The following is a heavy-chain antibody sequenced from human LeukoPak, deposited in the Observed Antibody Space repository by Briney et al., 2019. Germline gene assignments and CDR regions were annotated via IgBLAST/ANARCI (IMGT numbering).Heavy chain of an antibody. V-gene: IGHV3-30*03. J-gene: IGHJ4*02. Sequence: PGGSLRLSCAASGFTFSNYGMHWVGQAPGKGLEWVAVISFDGRNKYYADSVKGRFTISRDSSKNTLYLQMNSLRAADTAVYYCVRGSGYSYSFTGREHTKSRLDYWGQGTLVTVSS. CDR3: VRGSGYSYSFTGREHTKSRLDY. CDR1: GFTFSNYG. CDR2: ISFDGRNK. D-gene: IGHD5-18*01.